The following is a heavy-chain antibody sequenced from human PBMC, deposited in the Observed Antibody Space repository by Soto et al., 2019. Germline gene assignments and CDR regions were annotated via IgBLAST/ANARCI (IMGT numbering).Heavy chain of an antibody. D-gene: IGHD2-8*02. V-gene: IGHV1-69*01. CDR2: IIPILTTP. J-gene: IGHJ6*02. CDR1: GGTFSIYG. CDR3: ATSVGIAPTGEDGMDV. Sequence: QVQLVQSGAEVKKTGSSVKVSCKASGGTFSIYGFSWVRQAPGQAPEWIGGIIPILTTPNYAQKFHGRVTIVADESTTTVYMELSSLKSEDTAVYYCATSVGIAPTGEDGMDVWGQGTSVTVSS.